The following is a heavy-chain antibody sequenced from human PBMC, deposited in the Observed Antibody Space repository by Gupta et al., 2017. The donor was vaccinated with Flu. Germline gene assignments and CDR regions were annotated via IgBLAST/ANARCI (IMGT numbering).Heavy chain of an antibody. Sequence: ARSWVRQAPGKGLEWVSGISGSVDRTYYADSVKGRFTISRDYSKNTLHLQMNSLRAEDTAVYYCAKAAYGSGTYYDGGFHYWGQGTLVTVSS. CDR2: ISGSVDRT. D-gene: IGHD3-10*01. V-gene: IGHV3-23*01. CDR1: A. CDR3: AKAAYGSGTYYDGGFHY. J-gene: IGHJ4*02.